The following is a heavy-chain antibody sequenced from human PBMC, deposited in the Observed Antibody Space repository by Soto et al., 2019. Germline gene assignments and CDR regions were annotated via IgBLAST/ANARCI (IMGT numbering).Heavy chain of an antibody. V-gene: IGHV3-30-3*01. CDR2: ISYDGSNK. J-gene: IGHJ5*02. Sequence: GGSLRLSCAASGFTFSSYAMHWVRQAPGKGLEWVAVISYDGSNKYYADSVKGRFTISRDNSKNTLYLQMNSLRAEDTAVYYCGSDSSGYNWFDPWGQGTLVTVSS. D-gene: IGHD3-22*01. CDR1: GFTFSSYA. CDR3: GSDSSGYNWFDP.